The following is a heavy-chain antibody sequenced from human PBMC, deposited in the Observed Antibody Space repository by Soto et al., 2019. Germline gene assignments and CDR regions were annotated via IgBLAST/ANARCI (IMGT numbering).Heavy chain of an antibody. CDR3: ATKGRVTNNLYYGMDV. Sequence: QVQLVESGGGVVQPGTSLRLSCEVSGLTFNTSGMHWVRQAPGKGLEWVAVISYDGTKKYYGDTMRGRFTISRDNSKNTLLLHMDSLRAEDTAVYYCATKGRVTNNLYYGMDVWGRGTTVTVSS. CDR2: ISYDGTKK. CDR1: GLTFNTSG. J-gene: IGHJ6*02. D-gene: IGHD4-17*01. V-gene: IGHV3-30*03.